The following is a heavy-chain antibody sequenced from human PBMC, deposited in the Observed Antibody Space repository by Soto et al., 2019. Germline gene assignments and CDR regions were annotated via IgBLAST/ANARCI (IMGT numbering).Heavy chain of an antibody. J-gene: IGHJ6*02. CDR3: ATSMALPYYYFGLDV. CDR2: ITSSGNTI. V-gene: IGHV3-11*01. Sequence: PWGSLRLSCVASGFTFIDYYMNWVRQAPGKGLEWISYITSSGNTIYYADSVRGRFTISRDNAKNSLYLQINSLRADDTALYYCATSMALPYYYFGLDVWGQGTTVTVSS. CDR1: GFTFIDYY. D-gene: IGHD3-10*01.